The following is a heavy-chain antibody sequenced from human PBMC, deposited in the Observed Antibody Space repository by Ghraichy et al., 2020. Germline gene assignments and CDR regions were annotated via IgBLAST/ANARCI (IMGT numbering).Heavy chain of an antibody. CDR2: INNDGTKT. CDR3: ARRGEVLYTDRHFDY. D-gene: IGHD6-6*01. J-gene: IGHJ4*02. Sequence: GGSLRLSCAASGFSFSNYWMHWVRQVPGKGSVWVSRINNDGTKTNYAESVKGRFTISRDNAKSMLYLQMNSLRAEDTAVYYCARRGEVLYTDRHFDYWGQGSLVTVSS. CDR1: GFSFSNYW. V-gene: IGHV3-74*01.